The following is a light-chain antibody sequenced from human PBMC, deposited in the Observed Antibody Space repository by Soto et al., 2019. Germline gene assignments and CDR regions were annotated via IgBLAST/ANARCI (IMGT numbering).Light chain of an antibody. V-gene: IGKV3-20*01. CDR1: QSVTSNY. CDR3: QQYGSSALT. Sequence: EIVLTQSPGTLSLSPGEGATLSCGASQSVTSNYLAWYQQKPGQAPRLLIYGASSRATGIPDRFSGSGSGTDFTLTISRLESEDFAVYYCQQYGSSALTFGQGTKVEIK. CDR2: GAS. J-gene: IGKJ1*01.